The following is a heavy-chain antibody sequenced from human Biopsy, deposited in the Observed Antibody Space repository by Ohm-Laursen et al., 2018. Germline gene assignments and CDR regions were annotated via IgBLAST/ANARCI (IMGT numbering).Heavy chain of an antibody. CDR2: ISGIGDTT. CDR3: ARGRGGLAPLDD. CDR1: GVTLSGYA. J-gene: IGHJ4*02. V-gene: IGHV3-11*04. Sequence: SLRLSCSASGVTLSGYAMNWIRQAPGRGLEWVSHISGIGDTTYYADSVKGRFTISRDNSKNSLYLQMNSLRAEDTAVYYCARGRGGLAPLDDWGPGTLVTVSS.